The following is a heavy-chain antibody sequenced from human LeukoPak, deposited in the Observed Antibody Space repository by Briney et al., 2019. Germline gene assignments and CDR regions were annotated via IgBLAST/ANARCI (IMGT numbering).Heavy chain of an antibody. Sequence: GGSLRLSCAASGFTFSDAYMTWIRQAPGKGLEWVSYITNSGNSGYYADSVKGRFTTSRDNAKSALYLQTNSVRAEDAAVYYCGRGHWGLDYWGQGAQVTVSS. CDR3: GRGHWGLDY. D-gene: IGHD7-27*01. CDR2: ITNSGNSG. J-gene: IGHJ4*02. CDR1: GFTFSDAY. V-gene: IGHV3-11*04.